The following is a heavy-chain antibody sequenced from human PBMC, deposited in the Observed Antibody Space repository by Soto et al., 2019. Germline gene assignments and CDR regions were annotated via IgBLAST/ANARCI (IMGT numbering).Heavy chain of an antibody. CDR3: ARDASSSGSNAFDP. CDR1: GDTFSSYA. J-gene: IGHJ5*02. Sequence: SVKVSCKASGDTFSSYAISWVRQAPGQGLEWMGGIFPIFGTANYAQKFQGRVTITADESTSTAYMELSSLRSEDTAVYYCARDASSSGSNAFDPWGQGTLVTVSS. CDR2: IFPIFGTA. D-gene: IGHD3-22*01. V-gene: IGHV1-69*13.